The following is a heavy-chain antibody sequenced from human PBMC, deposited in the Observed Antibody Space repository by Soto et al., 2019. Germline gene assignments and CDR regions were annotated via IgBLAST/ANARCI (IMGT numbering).Heavy chain of an antibody. V-gene: IGHV3-23*01. CDR3: ARRCSGIHYDY. CDR2: ISGSGGST. Sequence: EVQLLESGGGLVQPGGSLRLSCAASGFTFSSYAMSWFRQAPGKGLEWVSAISGSGGSTYYAYSVKGRFTISRDNSKNKVYLQMNSLRGEDTAVDYCARRCSGIHYDYSDQGTLITVSS. D-gene: IGHD1-26*01. J-gene: IGHJ4*02. CDR1: GFTFSSYA.